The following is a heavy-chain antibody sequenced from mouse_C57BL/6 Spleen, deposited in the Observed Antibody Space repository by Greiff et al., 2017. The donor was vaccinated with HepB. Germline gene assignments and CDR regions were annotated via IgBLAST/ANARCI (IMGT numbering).Heavy chain of an antibody. D-gene: IGHD2-10*01. CDR2: IYPGSGST. V-gene: IGHV1-55*01. CDR3: ALLSQNVDD. Sequence: QVQLQQPGAELVKPGASVKMSCKASGYTFTSYWLTWVKQRPGQGLEWIGDIYPGSGSTNYNEKFKSKATLTVDTSSSTAYMQLSSRTSEDSAGYYCALLSQNVDDWGQGTTLTVDS. CDR1: GYTFTSYW. J-gene: IGHJ2*01.